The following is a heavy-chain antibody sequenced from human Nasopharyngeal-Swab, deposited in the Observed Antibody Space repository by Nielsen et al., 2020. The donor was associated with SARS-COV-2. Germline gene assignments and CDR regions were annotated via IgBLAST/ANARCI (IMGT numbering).Heavy chain of an antibody. D-gene: IGHD5-24*01. J-gene: IGHJ4*02. Sequence: LSLTCSVSGGSISLGGYYWSWIRQHPGKGLEWIGYISYSGRTDYNPSLKSRVSISIDTSKNQFSLKLSSVTAADTAVYYCARGDGYYSDYWGQGTLVTVSS. CDR3: ARGDGYYSDY. CDR1: GGSISLGGYY. V-gene: IGHV4-31*03. CDR2: ISYSGRT.